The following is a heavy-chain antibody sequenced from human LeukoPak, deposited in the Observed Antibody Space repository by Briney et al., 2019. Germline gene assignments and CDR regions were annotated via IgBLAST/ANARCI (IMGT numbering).Heavy chain of an antibody. J-gene: IGHJ6*03. CDR2: IYTSGST. CDR1: GGSISSYY. V-gene: IGHV4-4*07. D-gene: IGHD2-15*01. Sequence: SETLSLTCTVSGGSISSYYWSWIRQPAGKGLEWIGRIYTSGSTNYNPSLKSRVTMSVDTSKNQFSLKLSSVTAADTAVYYCAREVVVVATRAYYYYYMDVWGKGTTVTISS. CDR3: AREVVVVATRAYYYYYMDV.